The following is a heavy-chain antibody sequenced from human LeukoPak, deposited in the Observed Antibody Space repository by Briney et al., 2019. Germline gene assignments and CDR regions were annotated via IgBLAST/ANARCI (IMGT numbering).Heavy chain of an antibody. CDR2: INPNSGGT. CDR1: GYTFTSYG. CDR3: ARAKVTLTGQPAYYYYYMDV. Sequence: ASVKVSCKASGYTFTSYGISWVRQAPGQGLEWMGWINPNSGGTNYAQKFQGRVTMTRDTSISTAYMELSRLRSDDTAVYYCARAKVTLTGQPAYYYYYMDVWGKGTTVTISS. V-gene: IGHV1-2*02. J-gene: IGHJ6*03. D-gene: IGHD3-9*01.